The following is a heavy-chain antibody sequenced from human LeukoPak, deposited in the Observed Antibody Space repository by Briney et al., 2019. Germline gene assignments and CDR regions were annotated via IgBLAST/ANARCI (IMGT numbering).Heavy chain of an antibody. CDR2: ITDGGRT. V-gene: IGHV4-34*01. D-gene: IGHD6-13*01. J-gene: IGHJ4*02. CDR1: GDSFSGHY. CDR3: VRRSRVAMPNALDLISDF. Sequence: SETLSLTCAVYGDSFSGHYWSWIRQPPGKGLEWIGEITDGGRTSYSPSLESRATISVVPSQRQFSLELGSVTAADTAIYYCVRRSRVAMPNALDLISDFWGQGTLVTVSS.